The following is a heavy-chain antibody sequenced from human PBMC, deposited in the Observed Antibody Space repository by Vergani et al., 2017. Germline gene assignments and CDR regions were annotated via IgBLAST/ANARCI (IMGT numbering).Heavy chain of an antibody. J-gene: IGHJ6*02. Sequence: EVQLVESGGGIVKLGGSLRLSCVASGFSFRNAWMNWARRTPGKGREWVGRIKSTFDRGTTDYAAAVKGRFTISRDDSKNTLFLQMNGLKTEDIGVYYCTTDPRYCGDGSCYWLRDHHYYGMDVWGQGTTVTVSS. CDR1: GFSFRNAW. CDR3: TTDPRYCGDGSCYWLRDHHYYGMDV. CDR2: IKSTFDRGTT. D-gene: IGHD2-21*01. V-gene: IGHV3-15*07.